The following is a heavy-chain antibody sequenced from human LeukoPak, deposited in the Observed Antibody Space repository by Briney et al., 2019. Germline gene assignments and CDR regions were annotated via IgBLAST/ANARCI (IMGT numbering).Heavy chain of an antibody. CDR2: ISGNSFHI. J-gene: IGHJ4*02. D-gene: IGHD1-26*01. V-gene: IGHV3-21*01. CDR1: GFIFSDTW. CDR3: ASGTIVGARGADN. Sequence: GGSLRLSCASAGFIFSDTWMAWVRQAPGKALEWVSSISGNSFHIFYADSVKGRFTISRDNAYKSLYLQLNSLRAEDTAVYYCASGTIVGARGADNWGQGTLVTVSS.